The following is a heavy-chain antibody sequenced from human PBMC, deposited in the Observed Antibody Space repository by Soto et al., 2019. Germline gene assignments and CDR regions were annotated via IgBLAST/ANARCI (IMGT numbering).Heavy chain of an antibody. Sequence: SVKVSCKASGGTFSSYASSWVRQAPGQGLEWMGGIIPIFGTAEYAQKFQGRVTITADESTSTAYMELSSLRSQDTAVYYCARSIYDSNGYPQFISHYYYYYYGMDVWGQGTTVTTSS. D-gene: IGHD3-22*01. J-gene: IGHJ6*02. CDR2: IIPIFGTA. V-gene: IGHV1-69*13. CDR3: ARSIYDSNGYPQFISHYYYYYYGMDV. CDR1: GGTFSSYA.